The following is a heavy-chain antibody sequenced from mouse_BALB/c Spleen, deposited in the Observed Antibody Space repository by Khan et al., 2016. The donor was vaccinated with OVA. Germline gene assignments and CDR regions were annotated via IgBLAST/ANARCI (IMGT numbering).Heavy chain of an antibody. CDR1: GYTFTEYT. V-gene: IGHV1-22*01. CDR3: ARRDYYAYFWFCDV. J-gene: IGHJ1*01. CDR2: INPNNGGT. D-gene: IGHD1-2*01. Sequence: EVPLQQSGPELVKPGASVKISCKTSGYTFTEYTMHWVKQSHGKSLEWIGRINPNNGGTSYNQKFKGKATLTVDASSTPAYMELRSLTSEDSAVYYCARRDYYAYFWFCDVWGAGTTGTVSS.